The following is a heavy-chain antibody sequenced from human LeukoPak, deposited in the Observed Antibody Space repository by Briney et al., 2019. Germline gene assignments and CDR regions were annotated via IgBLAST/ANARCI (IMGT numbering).Heavy chain of an antibody. V-gene: IGHV3-23*01. D-gene: IGHD3-16*01. CDR1: GFTFSNYA. J-gene: IGHJ4*02. CDR2: INFRGGTT. Sequence: GGSLRLSCAASGFTFSNYAMSWVRQAPGKGLEWVSSINFRGGTTYYADSVKGRFTISRDDSKNTLYLQMNSLRAEDAAVYYCAKGKQGVDYWGQGTLVTVSS. CDR3: AKGKQGVDY.